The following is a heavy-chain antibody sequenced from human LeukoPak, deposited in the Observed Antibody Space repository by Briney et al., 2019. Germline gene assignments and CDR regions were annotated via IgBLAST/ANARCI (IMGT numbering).Heavy chain of an antibody. CDR3: AKAPSGAPYHFDY. CDR2: IWYDGSNK. D-gene: IGHD3-10*01. J-gene: IGHJ4*02. CDR1: GFTFSSYG. V-gene: IGHV3-33*06. Sequence: GRSLRLSCAASGFTFSSYGMHWVRQAPGKGLEWVAVIWYDGSNKYYADSVKGRFTISRDNSKNTLYLQMNSLRAEDTAVYYCAKAPSGAPYHFDYWGQGTLVTVSS.